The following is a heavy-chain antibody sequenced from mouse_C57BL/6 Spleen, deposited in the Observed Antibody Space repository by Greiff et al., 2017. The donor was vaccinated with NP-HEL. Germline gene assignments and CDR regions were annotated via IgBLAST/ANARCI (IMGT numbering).Heavy chain of an antibody. CDR2: FYPGDGDT. CDR3: ARSGTSGWFAY. CDR1: GYAFSSYW. V-gene: IGHV1-80*01. D-gene: IGHD3-1*01. J-gene: IGHJ3*01. Sequence: QVQLQQSGAELVKPGASVKISCKASGYAFSSYWMNWVKQRPGKGLEWIGQFYPGDGDTNYNGKFKGKATLTADKSSSTAYMQLSSLTSEDSAVYFCARSGTSGWFAYWGQGTLVTVSA.